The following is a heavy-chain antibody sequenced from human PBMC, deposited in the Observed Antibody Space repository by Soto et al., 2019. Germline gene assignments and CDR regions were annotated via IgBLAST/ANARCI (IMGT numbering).Heavy chain of an antibody. CDR2: MNPNSGNT. J-gene: IGHJ5*02. CDR1: GYTFTSYD. CDR3: ARVNYDGSGSDRCDP. V-gene: IGHV1-8*01. D-gene: IGHD3-10*01. Sequence: QVQLVQSGAEVKKPGASVKVSCKASGYTFTSYDINWVRQATGQGLELMGWMNPNSGNTGYAQKSQGRVTMTRTTSISTAYIELTSLRSEDTAVYYGARVNYDGSGSDRCDPWGQGTLVAVSS.